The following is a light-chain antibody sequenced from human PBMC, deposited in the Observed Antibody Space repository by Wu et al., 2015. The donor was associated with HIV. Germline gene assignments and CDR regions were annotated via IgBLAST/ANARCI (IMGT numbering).Light chain of an antibody. Sequence: DIQLTQSPLTLSASVGDRATITCRASQSISNWLAWYQQKPGKAPKLLIYKASTLESGVPSRFSGSGSGTEFTLTISSLQPDDFANYYCQQYNSDSWTFGQGTELEVK. CDR1: QSISNW. J-gene: IGKJ1*01. V-gene: IGKV1-5*03. CDR3: QQYNSDSWT. CDR2: KAS.